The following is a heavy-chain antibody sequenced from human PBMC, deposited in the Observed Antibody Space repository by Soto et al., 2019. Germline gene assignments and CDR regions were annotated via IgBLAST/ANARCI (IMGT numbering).Heavy chain of an antibody. CDR3: ARVFPRGYDILTGYYSYYFDY. J-gene: IGHJ4*02. D-gene: IGHD3-9*01. CDR2: ISAYNGNT. Sequence: ASVKVSCKASGYTFASYAISWMRQAPGQGLEWMGWISAYNGNTNYAQKLQGRVTMTTDTSTSTAYMELRSLRSDDTAVYYCARVFPRGYDILTGYYSYYFDYSGQGTLVTVSS. CDR1: GYTFASYA. V-gene: IGHV1-18*01.